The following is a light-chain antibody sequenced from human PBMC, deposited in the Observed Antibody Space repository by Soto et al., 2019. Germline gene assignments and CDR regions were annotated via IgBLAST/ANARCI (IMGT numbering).Light chain of an antibody. V-gene: IGLV1-40*01. CDR3: QSYGSSLGGWV. Sequence: QSVLTQPPSVSGAPGQRVTISCTGSSSNIGAGYDVHWYQQLPGTAPKLLIYGNSNRPSGVPDRFSGSKSGTSASLAITGLRAEDEADYFCQSYGSSLGGWVFGGGTKVTVL. CDR2: GNS. J-gene: IGLJ3*02. CDR1: SSNIGAGYD.